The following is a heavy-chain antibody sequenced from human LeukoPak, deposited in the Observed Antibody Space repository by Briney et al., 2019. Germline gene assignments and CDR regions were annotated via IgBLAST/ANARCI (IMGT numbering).Heavy chain of an antibody. CDR2: INPNSGGT. J-gene: IGHJ4*02. V-gene: IGHV1-2*02. CDR1: GYTFTGYY. D-gene: IGHD2-2*01. CDR3: ARAPMGTAALY. Sequence: ASVKVSCKASGYTFTGYYMHWVRQAPGQGLEWMGWINPNSGGTNYAQKFQGRVTMTRDTSISTAYMELSSLTFDDTAFYYCARAPMGTAALYWGQGTLITVSS.